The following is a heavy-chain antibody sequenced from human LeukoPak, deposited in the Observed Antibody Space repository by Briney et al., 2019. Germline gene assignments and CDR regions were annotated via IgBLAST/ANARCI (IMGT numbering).Heavy chain of an antibody. CDR3: ARLISPVTTGWFDP. V-gene: IGHV4-4*07. D-gene: IGHD4-17*01. Sequence: SETLSLICTVSGGSISSYYWSWIRQPAGKGLEWIGRIYTSGSTNYNPSLKSRVTMSVDMSKNQFSLKLSSVTDADTTVYYCARLISPVTTGWFDPWGQGTLVTVSS. CDR1: GGSISSYY. CDR2: IYTSGST. J-gene: IGHJ5*02.